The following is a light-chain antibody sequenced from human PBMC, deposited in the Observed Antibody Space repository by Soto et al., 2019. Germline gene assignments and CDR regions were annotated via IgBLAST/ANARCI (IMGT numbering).Light chain of an antibody. CDR2: DAS. CDR1: QSVSSY. J-gene: IGKJ3*01. Sequence: EIVLTQSPATLSLSPGESATLSCRASQSVSSYLAWYQQKPCQAPRLLIYDASNRATGIPARFSGSGSGTDFTLTISSLEPEDFAVYYCQQRSNWPPFTFGPGTKVDIK. V-gene: IGKV3-11*01. CDR3: QQRSNWPPFT.